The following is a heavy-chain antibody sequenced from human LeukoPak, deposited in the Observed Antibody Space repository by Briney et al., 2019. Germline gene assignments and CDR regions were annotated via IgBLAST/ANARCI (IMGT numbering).Heavy chain of an antibody. Sequence: PGGSLRLSCAAPGFTFSSGMHWVRQAPGKGLEWVAVISYDGNHKYYGDSVKGRFTISRDNSRNTLYLQMDSLKTEDTAVYYCAKGELHFNTCSFDYWGQGTLVTASS. CDR3: AKGELHFNTCSFDY. CDR1: GFTFSSG. J-gene: IGHJ4*02. D-gene: IGHD1-26*01. CDR2: ISYDGNHK. V-gene: IGHV3-30*18.